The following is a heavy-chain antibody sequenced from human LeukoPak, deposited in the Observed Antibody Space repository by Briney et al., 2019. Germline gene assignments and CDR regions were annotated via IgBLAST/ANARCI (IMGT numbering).Heavy chain of an antibody. Sequence: SETLSLTCTVSGGSISSYYWSWIRQPPGKGLEWIGYIYYTGSTSYNPSLKSRVTISVDTSKNQFSLKVSSVTAADTALYYCARDPGDGYSVWYFDLWGRGTLVTVSS. J-gene: IGHJ2*01. CDR3: ARDPGDGYSVWYFDL. CDR2: IYYTGST. V-gene: IGHV4-59*01. D-gene: IGHD5-24*01. CDR1: GGSISSYY.